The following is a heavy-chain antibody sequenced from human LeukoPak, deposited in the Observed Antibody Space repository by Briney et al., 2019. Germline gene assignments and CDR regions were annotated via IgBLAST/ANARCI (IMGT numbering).Heavy chain of an antibody. CDR1: GGSFSSYY. D-gene: IGHD3-22*01. CDR2: IYYSGST. V-gene: IGHV4-59*01. J-gene: IGHJ3*02. Sequence: SETLSLTCAVYGGSFSSYYWSWIRQPPGKGLEWIGYIYYSGSTNYNPSLKSRVTISVDTSKNQFSLKLSSVTAADTAVYYCARAIGWDYYDSSGPNDAFDIWGQGTMVTVSS. CDR3: ARAIGWDYYDSSGPNDAFDI.